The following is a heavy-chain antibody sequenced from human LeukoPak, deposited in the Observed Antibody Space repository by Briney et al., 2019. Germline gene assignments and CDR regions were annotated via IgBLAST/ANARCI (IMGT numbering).Heavy chain of an antibody. D-gene: IGHD1-26*01. CDR2: IYPGDSDT. V-gene: IGHV5-51*01. CDR3: ARQDGGSYQYYFDY. CDR1: GYSFPSYW. Sequence: GESLKISCKGSGYSFPSYWIGWVRQMPGKGLEWMGIIYPGDSDTRYNPSFQGQVTISADKSINTAYLQWSTLKASDTARYYCARQDGGSYQYYFDYWGQGTLVTVSS. J-gene: IGHJ4*02.